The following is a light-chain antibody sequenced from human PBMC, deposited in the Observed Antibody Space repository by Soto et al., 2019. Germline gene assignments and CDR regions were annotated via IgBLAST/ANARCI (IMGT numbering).Light chain of an antibody. CDR1: SSNIGSNY. V-gene: IGLV1-47*03. Sequence: QSVLTQPPSASGTPGQRVTISCSGSSSNIGSNYVYWYQQLPGTAPKLLIYRNNQRPSGVPDRFSGSKSGTSASLAISGLWSEDEADYYCAAWDDSLSGVVFGGETKLTVL. CDR2: RNN. J-gene: IGLJ2*01. CDR3: AAWDDSLSGVV.